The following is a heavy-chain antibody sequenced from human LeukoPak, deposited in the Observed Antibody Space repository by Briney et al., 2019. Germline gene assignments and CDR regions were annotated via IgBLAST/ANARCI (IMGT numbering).Heavy chain of an antibody. Sequence: SETLSLTCTVSGGSVSSGSYYWSWIRQPLGEGLEWIGYIYYSGSTNYNPSLKSRVTISVDTSKNQFSLKLSSVTAADTAVYYCASEGITMVRGVTVNWFDPWGQGTPVTVSS. V-gene: IGHV4-61*01. CDR2: IYYSGST. D-gene: IGHD3-10*01. CDR3: ASEGITMVRGVTVNWFDP. CDR1: GGSVSSGSYY. J-gene: IGHJ5*02.